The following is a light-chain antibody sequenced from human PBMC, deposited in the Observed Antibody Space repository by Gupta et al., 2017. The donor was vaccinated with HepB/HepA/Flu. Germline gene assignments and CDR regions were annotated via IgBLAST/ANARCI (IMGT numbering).Light chain of an antibody. J-gene: IGKJ4*01. CDR2: GAS. Sequence: DTVGTQSPIILSVSPGDRVTLSCRTSQNVGTNLAWYQQQVGQAPRLLVFGASSRATGIPARFMGSGSETEFSLIISSLQSEDFALYFCQQYDRWPLSFGGGTRV. CDR3: QQYDRWPLS. V-gene: IGKV3-15*01. CDR1: QNVGTN.